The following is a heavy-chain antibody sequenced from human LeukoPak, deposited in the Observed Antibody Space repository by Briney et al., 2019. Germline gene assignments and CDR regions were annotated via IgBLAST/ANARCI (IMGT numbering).Heavy chain of an antibody. D-gene: IGHD6-19*01. CDR2: ISYDGSNK. CDR1: GFTFSSYA. CDR3: ARDLAYSSGLDY. V-gene: IGHV3-30-3*01. J-gene: IGHJ4*02. Sequence: GGSLRLSCAASGFTFSSYAMHWVRQAPGKGLEWVAVISYDGSNKYYADSVKGRFTISRDNSKNTLYLQMNSLRAEDTAVYYCARDLAYSSGLDYWGQGTLVTVSS.